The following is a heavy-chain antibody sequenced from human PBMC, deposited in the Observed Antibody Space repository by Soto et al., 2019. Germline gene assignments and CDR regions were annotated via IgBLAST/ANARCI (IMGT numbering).Heavy chain of an antibody. CDR2: ISYDGSNK. CDR3: AKDGGYSSSWLYYFDY. D-gene: IGHD6-13*01. J-gene: IGHJ4*02. Sequence: QVQLVESGGGVVQPGRSLRLSCAASGFTFSSYGMHWVRQAPGKGLEWVAVISYDGSNKYYADSVKGRFTISRDNSKTTLYLQMNSLRAEDTAVYYCAKDGGYSSSWLYYFDYWGQGTLVTVSS. V-gene: IGHV3-30*18. CDR1: GFTFSSYG.